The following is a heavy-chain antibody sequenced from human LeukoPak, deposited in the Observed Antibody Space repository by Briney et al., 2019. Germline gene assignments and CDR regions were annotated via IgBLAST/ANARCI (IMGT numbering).Heavy chain of an antibody. CDR3: TRDRGGSPTDVFDY. Sequence: PGGSLRLSCAASGFTFGSYWMTWVRQAPGKGLEWVSTITDVGDILYTYSVRGRFTTSRDNSKNTVYMQMDGLRAEDTAVYYCTRDRGGSPTDVFDYWGQGTLVTVSS. V-gene: IGHV3-23*01. CDR2: ITDVGDI. J-gene: IGHJ4*02. CDR1: GFTFGSYW. D-gene: IGHD2-15*01.